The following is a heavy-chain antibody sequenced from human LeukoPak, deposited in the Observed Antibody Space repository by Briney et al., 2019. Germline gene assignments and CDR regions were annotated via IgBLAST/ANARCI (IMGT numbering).Heavy chain of an antibody. CDR3: ARDSGGWYPTSQNWFDP. D-gene: IGHD6-19*01. CDR1: GYTFTSYA. J-gene: IGHJ5*02. CDR2: INAGNGNT. Sequence: ASVKVSFKASGYTFTSYAMHWVRQAPGQRLEWMGWINAGNGNTKYSQKFQGRVTITRDTSASTAYMELSSLRSEDTAVYYCARDSGGWYPTSQNWFDPWGQGTLVTVSS. V-gene: IGHV1-3*01.